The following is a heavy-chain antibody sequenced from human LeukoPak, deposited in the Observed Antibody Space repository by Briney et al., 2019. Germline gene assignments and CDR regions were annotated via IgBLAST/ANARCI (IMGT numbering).Heavy chain of an antibody. D-gene: IGHD6-13*01. CDR3: ARMPSDSSSWKTDY. J-gene: IGHJ4*02. CDR2: INHSGST. CDR1: GGSYSGYY. Sequence: SETLSLTCAAYGGSYSGYYWSWMRQPPGKGLERIGEINHSGSTNYNPSLKSRVTISVDTSKNQFSLKLSSVTAADTAVYYCARMPSDSSSWKTDYWGQGTLVTVSS. V-gene: IGHV4-34*01.